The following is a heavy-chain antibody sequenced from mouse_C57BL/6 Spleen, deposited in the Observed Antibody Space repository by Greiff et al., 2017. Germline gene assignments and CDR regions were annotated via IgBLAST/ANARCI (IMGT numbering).Heavy chain of an antibody. CDR2: IYPGDGDT. CDR1: GYAFSSSW. CDR3: ARDDGFAY. Sequence: VKLMESGPELVKPGASVKISCKASGYAFSSSWMNWVKQRPGKGLEWIGRIYPGDGDTNYNGKFKGKATLTSDKSSSTAYMQLSSLTSEDSAVYFCARDDGFAYWGQGTLVTVSA. V-gene: IGHV1-82*01. D-gene: IGHD2-3*01. J-gene: IGHJ3*01.